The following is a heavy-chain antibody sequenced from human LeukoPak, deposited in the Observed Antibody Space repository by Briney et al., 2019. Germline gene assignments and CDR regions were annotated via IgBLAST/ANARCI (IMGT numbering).Heavy chain of an antibody. J-gene: IGHJ4*02. D-gene: IGHD1-26*01. CDR1: GFTVSSNY. Sequence: GGSLRLSCAASGFTVSSNYMNWVRQAPGKGLEWASVIYSGGSTYYADSVKGRFTISRDNSKNTLYLQMSSLRAEDTAVYYCARGQYSGSYRPFDYWGQGTLVTVSS. V-gene: IGHV3-53*01. CDR3: ARGQYSGSYRPFDY. CDR2: IYSGGST.